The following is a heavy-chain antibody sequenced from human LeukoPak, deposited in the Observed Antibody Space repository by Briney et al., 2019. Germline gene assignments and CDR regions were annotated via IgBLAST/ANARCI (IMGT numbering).Heavy chain of an antibody. D-gene: IGHD2-21*01. Sequence: ASVKVSCKASGYTFTSYYKHWVRQAPGQGLEWMGIINPSGGSTSYAQKFQGRVTMTRDTSTSTVYMELSSLRSEDTAVYYCARQTNCGGDCFNFDYWGQGTLVTVSS. CDR1: GYTFTSYY. V-gene: IGHV1-46*01. CDR3: ARQTNCGGDCFNFDY. CDR2: INPSGGST. J-gene: IGHJ4*02.